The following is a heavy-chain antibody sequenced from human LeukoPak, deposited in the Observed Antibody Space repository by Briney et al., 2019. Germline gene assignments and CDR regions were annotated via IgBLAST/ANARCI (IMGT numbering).Heavy chain of an antibody. CDR2: IMPVLDTG. D-gene: IGHD1-1*01. CDR1: GGSFRRYA. V-gene: IGHV1-69*06. Sequence: RASVKVSCKASGGSFRRYAFAWVRQAPGQGLEWMEGIMPVLDTGSYAQGFQGRVTITADRSTSTAYMELRSLRPEDTALYYCAARDNGNDLLSYHAMDVWGNGTTVTVSS. CDR3: AARDNGNDLLSYHAMDV. J-gene: IGHJ6*04.